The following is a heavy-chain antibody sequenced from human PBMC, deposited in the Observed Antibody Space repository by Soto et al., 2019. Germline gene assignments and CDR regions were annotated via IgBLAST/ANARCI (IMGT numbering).Heavy chain of an antibody. J-gene: IGHJ4*02. Sequence: EVQLVESGGGLVQPGGSLRLSCAASVTVSSNYMTCVRQAPGKGLEWVSVIYSAGSTYYADSVKGRFTISLDNSRNTLYLQMNGLRVEDTAVYYCARDTVAVAGTDYWGQGTLVTVSS. CDR3: ARDTVAVAGTDY. CDR1: VTVSSNY. CDR2: IYSAGST. D-gene: IGHD6-19*01. V-gene: IGHV3-66*01.